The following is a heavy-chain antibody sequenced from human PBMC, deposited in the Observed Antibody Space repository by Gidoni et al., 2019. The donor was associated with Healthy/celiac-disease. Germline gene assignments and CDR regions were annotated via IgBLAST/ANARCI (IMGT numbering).Heavy chain of an antibody. D-gene: IGHD3-10*01. CDR2: IWYDGSNK. CDR1: GFTFSSYG. CDR3: ARAVLKGGSGSYYNVPVY. J-gene: IGHJ4*02. Sequence: QVQLVESGGGVVQPGRSLRLSCAASGFTFSSYGMNWVRQAPGKGLEWVAVIWYDGSNKYYADSVKGRFTIARDNSKNTLYLQMNSLRAEDTAVYYCARAVLKGGSGSYYNVPVYWGQGTLVTVSS. V-gene: IGHV3-33*01.